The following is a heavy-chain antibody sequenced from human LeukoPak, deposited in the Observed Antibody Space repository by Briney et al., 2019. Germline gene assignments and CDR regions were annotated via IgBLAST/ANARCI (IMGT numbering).Heavy chain of an antibody. J-gene: IGHJ4*02. Sequence: PSETLSLTCSVSGGSITSYYWSWIRQPAGKGLEWIGRIYASGITSYNPSLKSRVTMSVDTSKNQFSLKLTSMTAADTAVYYCARESSSYYGLDFWGQGSLVTVSS. V-gene: IGHV4-4*07. D-gene: IGHD6-13*01. CDR3: ARESSSYYGLDF. CDR1: GGSITSYY. CDR2: IYASGIT.